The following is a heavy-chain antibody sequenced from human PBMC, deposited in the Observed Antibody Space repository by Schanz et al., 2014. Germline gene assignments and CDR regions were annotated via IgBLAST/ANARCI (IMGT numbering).Heavy chain of an antibody. CDR2: IHYSGNT. CDR1: GGSVSTYY. V-gene: IGHV4-59*02. D-gene: IGHD6-19*01. CDR3: AREYSSFDY. Sequence: QVQLQESGPGLVKSSETLSLTCTVSGGSVSTYYWHWIRQPPGKGLEWIRYIHYSGNTNYNPSLKSRVTISLDTSKNQFSLKVNSVTAADTAAYYCAREYSSFDYWGQGTLVTVSS. J-gene: IGHJ4*02.